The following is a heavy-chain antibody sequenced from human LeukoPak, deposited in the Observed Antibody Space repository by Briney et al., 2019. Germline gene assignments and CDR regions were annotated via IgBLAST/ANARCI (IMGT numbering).Heavy chain of an antibody. J-gene: IGHJ4*02. Sequence: PGGSLRLSCAASGFTFSDSYMSWIRQAPGKGLEYISYISSSGSTIYYPDSVKGRFTLSRDNAKNSLSLEMNSLRAEDTAVYYCARGKYSFDYWGQGTLVTVSS. CDR3: ARGKYSFDY. V-gene: IGHV3-11*01. CDR1: GFTFSDSY. CDR2: ISSSGSTI.